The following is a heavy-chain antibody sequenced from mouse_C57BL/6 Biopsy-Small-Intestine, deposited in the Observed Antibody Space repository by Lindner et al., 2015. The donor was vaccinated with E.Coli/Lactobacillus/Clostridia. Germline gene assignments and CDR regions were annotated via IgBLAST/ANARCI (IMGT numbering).Heavy chain of an antibody. D-gene: IGHD2-4*01. CDR2: INPTTGGT. J-gene: IGHJ2*01. Sequence: VQLQESGPELVKPGASVRISCKASGYXFTGYYMNWVKQSPEKSLEWIGEINPTTGGTTYNQKFKAKATLTVDRSSSTAYMQLKSLTSEDSAVYYCARSYYDFLDYWGQGTTLTVSS. V-gene: IGHV1-42*01. CDR3: ARSYYDFLDY. CDR1: GYXFTGYY.